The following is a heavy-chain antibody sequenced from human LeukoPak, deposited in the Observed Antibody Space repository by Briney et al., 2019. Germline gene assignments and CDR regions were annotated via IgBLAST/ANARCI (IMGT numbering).Heavy chain of an antibody. V-gene: IGHV4-59*01. D-gene: IGHD2-15*01. J-gene: IGHJ4*02. CDR2: IYYSGST. Sequence: SETLSLTCTVSGGSISSYYWSWIRQPPGKGLEWIGYIYYSGSTNYNPSLKSRVTISVDTSKNQFSLKLSSVTAADTAVYYCARGGDCSGGSCYPSNFDYWGQGTLVTVSS. CDR3: ARGGDCSGGSCYPSNFDY. CDR1: GGSISSYY.